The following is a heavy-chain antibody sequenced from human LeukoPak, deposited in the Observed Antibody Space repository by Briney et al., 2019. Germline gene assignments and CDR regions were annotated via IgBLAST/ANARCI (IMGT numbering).Heavy chain of an antibody. CDR1: GASVSSDY. V-gene: IGHV4-59*02. J-gene: IGHJ4*02. CDR3: ARVGDWNDLVY. Sequence: SETLSLTCTVSGASVSSDYWSWIRQSPGKGLEWIGYIRYSVTSNYHPSLNGRVRISVDASKNQFSLKLSSVTSADTAVYYCARVGDWNDLVYWGQGTRVTVSS. D-gene: IGHD1-1*01. CDR2: IRYSVTS.